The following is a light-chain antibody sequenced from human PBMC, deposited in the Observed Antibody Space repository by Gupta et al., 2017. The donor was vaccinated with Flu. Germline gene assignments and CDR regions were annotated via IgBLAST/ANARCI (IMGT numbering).Light chain of an antibody. Sequence: KVTFSSSGGSSNVGNDYVYCYHQLTATAPQLLIYEDSKRPSGIPARFSGSKSGTSATLGTTGLQTGDEGDYYCDAWDTSRSAWVFGGGTNLTVL. CDR2: EDS. CDR3: DAWDTSRSAWV. V-gene: IGLV1-51*01. CDR1: SSNVGNDY. J-gene: IGLJ3*02.